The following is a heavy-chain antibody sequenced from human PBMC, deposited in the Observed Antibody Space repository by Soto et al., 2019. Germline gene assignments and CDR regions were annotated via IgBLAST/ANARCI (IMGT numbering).Heavy chain of an antibody. J-gene: IGHJ6*02. CDR1: GASISTEGYT. CDR2: IYPSGAS. V-gene: IGHV4-30-2*01. CDR3: ARATCGAVLHLEV. Sequence: SETLSLTCAVSGASISTEGYTWSWIRQPPGKGLEWIGYIYPSGASNYNPSLRSRVTSPLDASRNRFSLRVGSVTAADTAVYYCARATCGAVLHLEVWGQGTTVTVSS. D-gene: IGHD2-21*01.